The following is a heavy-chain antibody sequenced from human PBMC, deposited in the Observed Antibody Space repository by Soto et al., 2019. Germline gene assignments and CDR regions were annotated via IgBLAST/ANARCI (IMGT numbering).Heavy chain of an antibody. J-gene: IGHJ4*02. V-gene: IGHV3-33*01. Sequence: QVNLVESGGGVVQPGTSLRLSCGASGFAFSDHGMHWVRKAPDRGLEWVGIIWNDGDNKFYGDSVKGRFTISRDNSMYTLYLHMTGLTTDDTATYFCARDAGVRGAIIDYLDSWGQGTLVTVSS. CDR2: IWNDGDNK. D-gene: IGHD3-10*01. CDR3: ARDAGVRGAIIDYLDS. CDR1: GFAFSDHG.